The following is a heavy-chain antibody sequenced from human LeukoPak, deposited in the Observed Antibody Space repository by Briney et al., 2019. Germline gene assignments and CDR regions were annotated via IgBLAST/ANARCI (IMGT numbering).Heavy chain of an antibody. CDR1: GFTFNTYA. J-gene: IGHJ4*02. D-gene: IGHD3-16*01. CDR2: ISGNGINT. V-gene: IGHV3-23*01. Sequence: GESLRLSCATSGFTFNTYAMNWVRQAPGKGLEWVSIISGNGINTYYAESVKGRFTISRDDSKNTLYLQMNSLRADDTAIYYCARGVSDWGQGTLVTAAS. CDR3: ARGVSD.